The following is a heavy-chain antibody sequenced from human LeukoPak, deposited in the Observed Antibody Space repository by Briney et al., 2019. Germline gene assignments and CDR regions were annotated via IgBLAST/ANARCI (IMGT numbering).Heavy chain of an antibody. CDR1: GFTFSNAW. J-gene: IGHJ4*02. CDR3: TTESWIQLWAFDY. V-gene: IGHV3-15*01. D-gene: IGHD5-18*01. Sequence: PGGSLRFSCAASGFTFSNAWMSWVRQAPGKGLEWVGRIKSKTDGGTTDYAAPVKGRFTISRDDSKNTLYLQMNSLKTEDTAVYYCTTESWIQLWAFDYWGQGTLVTVSS. CDR2: IKSKTDGGTT.